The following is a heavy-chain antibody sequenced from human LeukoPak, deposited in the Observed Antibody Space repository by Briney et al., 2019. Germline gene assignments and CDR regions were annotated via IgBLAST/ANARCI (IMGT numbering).Heavy chain of an antibody. CDR2: INHSGST. D-gene: IGHD3-9*01. CDR1: GGSFSGYY. V-gene: IGHV4-34*01. Sequence: SETLSLTCAVYGGSFSGYYWSWIRQPPGKGLEWIGEINHSGSTNYNPSFKSRVTISVDTSKNQFSLKLSSVTAADTAVYYCAREIYFDWLLCRHNWFDPWGQGTLVTVSS. J-gene: IGHJ5*02. CDR3: AREIYFDWLLCRHNWFDP.